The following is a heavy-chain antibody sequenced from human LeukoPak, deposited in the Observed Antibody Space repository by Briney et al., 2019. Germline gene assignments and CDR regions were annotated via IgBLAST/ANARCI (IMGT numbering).Heavy chain of an antibody. D-gene: IGHD6-13*01. CDR3: ARPAAGTDFWYFDL. CDR2: IYYSGST. J-gene: IGHJ2*01. CDR1: GGSISRSSHY. V-gene: IGHV4-39*01. Sequence: SETLSLTCTVSGGSISRSSHYWGCIRQPPGKGLEWIGSIYYSGSTYYNPSLKSRVTISIDTSKNQFSLKLSSVTAADTAVYYCARPAAGTDFWYFDLWGRGTLVTVSS.